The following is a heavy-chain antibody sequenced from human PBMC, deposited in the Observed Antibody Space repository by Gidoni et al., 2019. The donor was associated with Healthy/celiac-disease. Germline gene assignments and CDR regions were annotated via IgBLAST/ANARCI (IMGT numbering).Heavy chain of an antibody. CDR2: IYYCGST. D-gene: IGHD3-3*01. J-gene: IGHJ6*02. Sequence: QLQLQESGPGLVKPSETLSLTCTVSGGSISSSSYYWGWIRQPPGQGLEWIGSIYYCGSTYYHPSLKSRVTISVDTSKNQFSRKLSSVTAADTAVYYGARHNNADDFWNMYYYYYGMDVWGQGTTVTVSS. CDR1: GGSISSSSYY. CDR3: ARHNNADDFWNMYYYYYGMDV. V-gene: IGHV4-39*01.